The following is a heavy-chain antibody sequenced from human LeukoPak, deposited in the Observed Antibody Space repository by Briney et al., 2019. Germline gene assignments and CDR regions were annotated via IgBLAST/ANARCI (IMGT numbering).Heavy chain of an antibody. Sequence: SETLSLTCTVSGGSISSYYWSWIRQPPGKGLEWIGYIYYSGSTNYNPSLKSRATISVDTSKNQFSLKLSSVTAADTAVYYCARDIFRIAAAIYYFDYWGQGTLVTVSS. CDR2: IYYSGST. CDR1: GGSISSYY. V-gene: IGHV4-59*01. D-gene: IGHD6-13*01. J-gene: IGHJ4*01. CDR3: ARDIFRIAAAIYYFDY.